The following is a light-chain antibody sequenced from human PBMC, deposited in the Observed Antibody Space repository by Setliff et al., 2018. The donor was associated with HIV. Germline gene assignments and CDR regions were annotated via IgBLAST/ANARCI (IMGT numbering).Light chain of an antibody. V-gene: IGLV2-14*02. Sequence: QSALAQPASVSGSPGQSITISCTGTSSDIGRYNLVSWYQQHPGEAPKLMISEVSNRPSGVSNRFSGSKSGNTASLTISGLQAEDEAHYYCSAYATSHTWVFGTGTKGTVL. J-gene: IGLJ1*01. CDR3: SAYATSHTWV. CDR1: SSDIGRYNL. CDR2: EVS.